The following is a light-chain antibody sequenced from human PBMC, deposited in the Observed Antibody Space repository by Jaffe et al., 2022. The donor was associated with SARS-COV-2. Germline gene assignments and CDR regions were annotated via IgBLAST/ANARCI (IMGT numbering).Light chain of an antibody. J-gene: IGKJ4*01. V-gene: IGKV3-20*01. CDR3: QQYGSLVT. CDR2: GAS. Sequence: EIVLTQSPGTLSLSPGERATLSCRASQSVSSTYLAWYQQKPGQAPRLLIYGASSRATGIPDRFSGSGAGTDFTLTISRLEPEDSAVYYCQQYGSLVTFGGGTKVEI. CDR1: QSVSSTY.